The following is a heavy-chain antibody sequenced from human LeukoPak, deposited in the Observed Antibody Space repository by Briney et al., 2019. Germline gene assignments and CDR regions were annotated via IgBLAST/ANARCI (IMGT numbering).Heavy chain of an antibody. CDR2: FDPEEGET. D-gene: IGHD4-23*01. CDR3: AILPLTVVTPLDV. V-gene: IGHV1-24*01. J-gene: IGHJ6*02. CDR1: GHSLAELA. Sequence: ASVKVSCKVSGHSLAELAMHWVRRAPGKGLEWVGGFDPEEGETFYAQEVLGRVSMTEDTSTDTAYMELSSLTSEDTAVYYCAILPLTVVTPLDVWGQGPTVTVSS.